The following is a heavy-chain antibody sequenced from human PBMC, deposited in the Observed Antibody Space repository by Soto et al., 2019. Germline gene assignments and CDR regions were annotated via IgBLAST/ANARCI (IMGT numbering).Heavy chain of an antibody. J-gene: IGHJ4*02. V-gene: IGHV3-23*01. CDR3: AKGIYSGYGPFDY. CDR2: ISGSGGST. Sequence: EVQLLESGGGLVQPGGSLRLSCAASGFTFSSYAMSWVRQAPGKGLEWVSAISGSGGSTYYADSVKGRFTISRDNSKNTLYLQMNSLRDDDTAVYNCAKGIYSGYGPFDYWGQGILVTDSS. D-gene: IGHD5-12*01. CDR1: GFTFSSYA.